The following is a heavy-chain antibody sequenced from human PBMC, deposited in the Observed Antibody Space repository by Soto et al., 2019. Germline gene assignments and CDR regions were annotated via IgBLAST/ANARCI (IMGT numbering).Heavy chain of an antibody. CDR2: IYHSGAT. D-gene: IGHD3-16*01. J-gene: IGHJ3*01. CDR1: GDSLTVGGHY. Sequence: QVHLQESGPGLVKPSQTLSLTCSVSGDSLTVGGHYWTWIRQHPGKGLEWIGYIYHSGATYYSPSLRSRVTISADTSGKRFSLRLTAETAADTSVYYCARGGDGFDLWGQGKMVTVSS. CDR3: ARGGDGFDL. V-gene: IGHV4-31*03.